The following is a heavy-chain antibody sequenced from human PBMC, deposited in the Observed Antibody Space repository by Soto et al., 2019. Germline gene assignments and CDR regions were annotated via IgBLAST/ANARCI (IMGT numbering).Heavy chain of an antibody. J-gene: IGHJ4*01. V-gene: IGHV1-18*01. CDR1: GYTFTAYG. CDR3: AREHSTDSTAYLNVAY. Sequence: QVQLVQSGPEVTMPGASVKVSCKTSGYTFTAYGLAWLRQAPGQRPEWLGCVGTANANTNYAEKFQGRATITSDRSTTTTCLALRSLRAVDTSYYYCAREHSTDSTAYLNVAYRGHRLLAIVSS. CDR2: VGTANANT. D-gene: IGHD3-9*01.